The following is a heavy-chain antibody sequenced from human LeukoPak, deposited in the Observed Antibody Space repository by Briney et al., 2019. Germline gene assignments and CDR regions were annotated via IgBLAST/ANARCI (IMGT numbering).Heavy chain of an antibody. V-gene: IGHV1-18*01. Sequence: ASVKVSCKASGYTFTSHAISWVRQAPGQGLEWMGWISADNGNTDYAQRFQGRVTMTTDTSTSTVYMELSSLRSEDTAVYYCARGPRITLVRGGQWHYYMDVWGKGTTVTVSS. CDR3: ARGPRITLVRGGQWHYYMDV. CDR2: ISADNGNT. J-gene: IGHJ6*03. D-gene: IGHD3-10*01. CDR1: GYTFTSHA.